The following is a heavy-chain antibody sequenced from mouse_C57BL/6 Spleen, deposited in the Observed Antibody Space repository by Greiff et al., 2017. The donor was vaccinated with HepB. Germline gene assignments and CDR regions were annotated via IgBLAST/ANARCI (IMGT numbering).Heavy chain of an antibody. J-gene: IGHJ4*01. CDR3: ARRGLRGDYYAMDY. Sequence: QVQLQQSGAELVKPGASVKISCKASGYAFSSYWMNWVKQRPGKGLEWIGQIYPGDGDTNYNGKFKGKATLTADKSSSTAYMQLSSLTSEDSAVYFCARRGLRGDYYAMDYWGQGTSVTVSS. CDR1: GYAFSSYW. CDR2: IYPGDGDT. D-gene: IGHD2-2*01. V-gene: IGHV1-80*01.